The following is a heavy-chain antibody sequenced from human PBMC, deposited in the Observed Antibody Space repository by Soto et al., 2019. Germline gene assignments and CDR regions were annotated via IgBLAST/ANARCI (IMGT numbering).Heavy chain of an antibody. Sequence: QVQLVQSGAEVKKSGASVKVSCKASGYTFTGYYIHWVRQAPGQGFEWMGEISPNSGGTKYAQKFQGRVTMTRDTSISTVYMELSNLSPDDTAVYYCGRGRSGELVVFYWGQGTPVTVYS. CDR1: GYTFTGYY. J-gene: IGHJ4*02. CDR2: ISPNSGGT. D-gene: IGHD1-7*01. CDR3: GRGRSGELVVFY. V-gene: IGHV1-2*02.